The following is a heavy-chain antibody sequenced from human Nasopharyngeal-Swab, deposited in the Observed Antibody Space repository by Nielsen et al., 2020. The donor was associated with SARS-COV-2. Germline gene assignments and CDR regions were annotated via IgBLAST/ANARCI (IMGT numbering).Heavy chain of an antibody. J-gene: IGHJ4*02. CDR1: GFTFSSDA. CDR3: ASPGLWYGDYEPFDY. V-gene: IGHV3-30-3*01. D-gene: IGHD4-17*01. CDR2: ISYDGSNK. Sequence: GESLKISCAASGFTFSSDAKHWVRQAPGKGLEWVAVISYDGSNKYYADSVKGRFTISRDNSKNTLYLQMNSLRAEDTAVYYCASPGLWYGDYEPFDYWGQGSLVTFFS.